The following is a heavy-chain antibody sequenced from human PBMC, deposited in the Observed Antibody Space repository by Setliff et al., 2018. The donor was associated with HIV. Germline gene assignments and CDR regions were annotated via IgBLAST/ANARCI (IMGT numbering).Heavy chain of an antibody. V-gene: IGHV5-51*01. CDR1: GYTFANYW. D-gene: IGHD3-16*01. Sequence: GESLTISCQGSGYTFANYWIGWVRQMPGKGLEWMGIIYPGDSDSRDSPSFQGQVIISADKSLSTAYLQWSSLKASDTAIYYCARGLGVRGRGDVFDIWGQGTMVTVS. CDR2: IYPGDSDS. CDR3: ARGLGVRGRGDVFDI. J-gene: IGHJ3*02.